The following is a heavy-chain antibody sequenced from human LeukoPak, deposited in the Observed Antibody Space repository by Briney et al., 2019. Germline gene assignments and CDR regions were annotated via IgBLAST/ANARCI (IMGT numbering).Heavy chain of an antibody. CDR1: GFTLSTNA. V-gene: IGHV3-23*01. Sequence: GGSLRLSCLTSGFTLSTNAMSWVRQAPGKGLEWISGISGSGASTYHADSVKGRFTISRDDSRNTLYLQMNSLGGDDTAVYYCAKDVGKWESLHFFDYWGQGTLVTVSS. CDR2: ISGSGAST. CDR3: AKDVGKWESLHFFDY. J-gene: IGHJ4*02. D-gene: IGHD1-26*01.